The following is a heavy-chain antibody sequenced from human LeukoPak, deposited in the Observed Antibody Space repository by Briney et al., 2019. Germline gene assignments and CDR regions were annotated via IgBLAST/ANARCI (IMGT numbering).Heavy chain of an antibody. Sequence: PSETLSLTCTVSGGSISSSSYYWGWIRQPPGKGLEWIGSIYYSGSTYYNPSLKSRVTISVDTSKNQFSLKLSSVTAADTAVYYCARLIRHYSNYGPYKSGFDYWGQGTLVTVSS. V-gene: IGHV4-39*01. CDR2: IYYSGST. D-gene: IGHD4-11*01. CDR1: GGSISSSSYY. CDR3: ARLIRHYSNYGPYKSGFDY. J-gene: IGHJ4*02.